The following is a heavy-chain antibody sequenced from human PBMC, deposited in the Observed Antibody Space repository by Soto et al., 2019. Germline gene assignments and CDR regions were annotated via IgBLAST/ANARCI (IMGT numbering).Heavy chain of an antibody. CDR3: ATPRFEPFICGGDCYFFDS. CDR2: IDSTGHRS. J-gene: IGHJ4*02. D-gene: IGHD2-21*02. Sequence: CGSLRLPCAPSGFTFSPYAMNWVRQAPGKGLKWVSAIDSTGHRSLRAGSVKGRFTVSRDASRITLYLHMNNLSVDDTAIYFCATPRFEPFICGGDCYFFDSWGRLPTVTVSS. CDR1: GFTFSPYA. V-gene: IGHV3-23*01.